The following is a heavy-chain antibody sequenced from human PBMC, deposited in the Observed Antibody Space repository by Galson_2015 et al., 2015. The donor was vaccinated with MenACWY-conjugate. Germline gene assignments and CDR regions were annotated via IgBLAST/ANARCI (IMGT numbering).Heavy chain of an antibody. CDR3: ARENPPPVAGTSPNWFDP. Sequence: SETLSLTCTVSGGSISSCYWSWIRQPPGKGLEWIGYIYYSGSTNYNPSLKSRVTISVDTSKNQFSLKLSSVTAADTAVYYCARENPPPVAGTSPNWFDPWGQGTLVSVSS. V-gene: IGHV4-59*01. CDR2: IYYSGST. D-gene: IGHD6-19*01. J-gene: IGHJ5*02. CDR1: GGSISSCY.